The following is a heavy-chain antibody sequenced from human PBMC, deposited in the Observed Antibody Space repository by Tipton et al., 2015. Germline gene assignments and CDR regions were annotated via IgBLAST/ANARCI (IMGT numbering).Heavy chain of an antibody. CDR2: MYTNGNT. V-gene: IGHV4-61*02. CDR3: ARAQRGYGMDV. CDR1: GGSISSGSHY. Sequence: TLSLTCAVSGGSISSGSHYWSWIRQPAGRRLEWIGRMYTNGNTNYSPSLKSRVTMSVDTSKNQFSLELSSVTAADTAVYYCARAQRGYGMDVWGQGTTVTVSS. J-gene: IGHJ6*02. D-gene: IGHD5-12*01.